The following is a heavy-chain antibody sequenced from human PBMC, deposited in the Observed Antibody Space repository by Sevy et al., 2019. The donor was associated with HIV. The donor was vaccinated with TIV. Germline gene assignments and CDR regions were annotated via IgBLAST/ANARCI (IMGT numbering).Heavy chain of an antibody. CDR1: GFTFTNHW. D-gene: IGHD6-13*01. V-gene: IGHV3-7*01. Sequence: GGSLRLSCAASGFTFTNHWMSWVRQAPGKGLEWVAKINQDGSEKYYVDSVKGRFTIFRDNAKNSLYLQVNNLRAEDTALYYCAKYSSTWYVAFDMWGRGTMVTVSS. CDR3: AKYSSTWYVAFDM. J-gene: IGHJ3*02. CDR2: INQDGSEK.